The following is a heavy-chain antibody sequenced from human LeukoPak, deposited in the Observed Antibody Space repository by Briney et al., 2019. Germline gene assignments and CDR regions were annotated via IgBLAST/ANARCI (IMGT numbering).Heavy chain of an antibody. V-gene: IGHV4-39*07. D-gene: IGHD1-26*01. CDR1: GGAISSSTYY. CDR3: ARIFGTYQYYFDY. CDR2: IYYNGNT. Sequence: PSETLTLTCTVSGGAISSSTYYWGWVRQPPGKGLEWIGSIYYNGNTYYNPSLESRVTISVDTSKNQFSLKLTSVSADTAVYYCARIFGTYQYYFDYWGQGSLLSVSS. J-gene: IGHJ4*02.